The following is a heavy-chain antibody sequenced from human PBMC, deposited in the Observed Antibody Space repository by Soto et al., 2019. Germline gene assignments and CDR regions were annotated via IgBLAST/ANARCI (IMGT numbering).Heavy chain of an antibody. CDR3: ARSHAYYYDSSGYYLACYFDY. Sequence: GGSLRLSCAASGFTFSSYWMSWVRQAPGKGLEWVANIKQDGSEKYYVDSVKGRFTISRDNAKNSLYLQMNSLRAEDTAVYYCARSHAYYYDSSGYYLACYFDYWGQGTLVTVSS. J-gene: IGHJ4*02. CDR1: GFTFSSYW. CDR2: IKQDGSEK. D-gene: IGHD3-22*01. V-gene: IGHV3-7*05.